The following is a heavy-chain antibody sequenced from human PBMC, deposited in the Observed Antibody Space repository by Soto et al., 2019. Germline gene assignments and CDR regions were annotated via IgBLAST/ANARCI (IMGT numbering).Heavy chain of an antibody. CDR2: INLSGGST. J-gene: IGHJ4*02. Sequence: ASVKVSCKASGYTFTRYYMHWVRQAPGQGPEWMGVINLSGGSTTYAQKFQGRVTMTRDTSTSTVYMELSSLRSEDTAVYYCARDRSVDSGYDPSVGFDYWGQGTLVTVSS. V-gene: IGHV1-46*01. D-gene: IGHD5-12*01. CDR3: ARDRSVDSGYDPSVGFDY. CDR1: GYTFTRYY.